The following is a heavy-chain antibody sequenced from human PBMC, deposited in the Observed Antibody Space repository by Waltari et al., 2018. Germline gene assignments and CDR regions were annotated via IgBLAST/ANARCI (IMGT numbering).Heavy chain of an antibody. CDR3: AKDGDYWSGFQYYYYMDV. CDR2: ISSTNSI. D-gene: IGHD3-3*01. V-gene: IGHV3-21*02. J-gene: IGHJ6*03. CDR1: GSTFNNSI. Sequence: EVQLVESGGGLVMPGGSLRLSCAASGSTFNNSIMTWVRQAPGKGLEWVSSISSTNSIYYADSVKGRFTISRDNAKNSLFLQLNSLGAEDTAVYYCAKDGDYWSGFQYYYYMDVWGKGTTVTVSS.